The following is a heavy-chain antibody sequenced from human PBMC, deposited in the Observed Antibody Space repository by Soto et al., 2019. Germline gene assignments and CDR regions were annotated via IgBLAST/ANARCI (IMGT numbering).Heavy chain of an antibody. Sequence: PSETLSLTCAVSGGSISSGGYSGSWIRQPPGKGMEWIWYIYHIGSTYYNPSLKSRVTISVDRSKNQFSLKLSSVTAADTAVYYCARFTRGAAVFDPWGQGTLVTDSS. CDR3: ARFTRGAAVFDP. CDR1: GGSISSGGYS. J-gene: IGHJ5*02. CDR2: IYHIGST. D-gene: IGHD6-13*01. V-gene: IGHV4-30-2*01.